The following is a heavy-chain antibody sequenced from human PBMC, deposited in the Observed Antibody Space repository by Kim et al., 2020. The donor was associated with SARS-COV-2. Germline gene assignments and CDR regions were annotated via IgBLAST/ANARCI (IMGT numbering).Heavy chain of an antibody. Sequence: GGSLRLSCAASGFTFSSYAMSWVRQAPGKGLEWVSAISGSGGSTYYADSVKGRFTISRDNSKNTLYLQMNSLRAEDTAVYYCATETHDYYYYGMDVWGQGTTVTVSS. CDR1: GFTFSSYA. CDR3: ATETHDYYYYGMDV. CDR2: ISGSGGST. J-gene: IGHJ6*02. V-gene: IGHV3-23*01.